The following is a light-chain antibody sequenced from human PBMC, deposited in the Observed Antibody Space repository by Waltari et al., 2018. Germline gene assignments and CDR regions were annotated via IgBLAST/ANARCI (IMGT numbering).Light chain of an antibody. CDR3: QQYNDWLLYT. CDR2: GAS. Sequence: EIVLTQSPVTLSVSPGERATLSCRASQRISVNLAWYRQRPGQAPRLLIYGASTRATGIPARFSGSGSGTHFTLSISSLQSEDIAVYYCQQYNDWLLYTFGQGTKLELK. CDR1: QRISVN. V-gene: IGKV3-15*01. J-gene: IGKJ2*01.